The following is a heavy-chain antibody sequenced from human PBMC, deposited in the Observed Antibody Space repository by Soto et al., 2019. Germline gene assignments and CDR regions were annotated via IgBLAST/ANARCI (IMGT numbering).Heavy chain of an antibody. CDR2: IIPIFGTA. J-gene: IGHJ3*02. CDR3: ARKGWQQLEAGAFDI. Sequence: GASVKVSCKASGGTFSSYAISWVRQAPGQGLEWMGGIIPIFGTANYAQKFQGRVTITADESTSTAYMELSSLRSEDTAVYYCARKGWQQLEAGAFDIWGQGTMVTVSS. V-gene: IGHV1-69*13. D-gene: IGHD6-13*01. CDR1: GGTFSSYA.